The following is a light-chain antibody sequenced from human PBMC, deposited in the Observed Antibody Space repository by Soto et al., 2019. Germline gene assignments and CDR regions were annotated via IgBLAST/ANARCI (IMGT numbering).Light chain of an antibody. CDR1: QNINNN. J-gene: IGKJ4*01. CDR3: QQRSNWPLT. CDR2: GAS. Sequence: EIVMTQSPAALSVSPGERATLSCRASQNINNNLAWYQQKPGQAPRLLISGASTRATGVPARFSGSGSGTDFTLTISSLEPDDFAVYYCQQRSNWPLTFGGGTKVDIK. V-gene: IGKV3-15*01.